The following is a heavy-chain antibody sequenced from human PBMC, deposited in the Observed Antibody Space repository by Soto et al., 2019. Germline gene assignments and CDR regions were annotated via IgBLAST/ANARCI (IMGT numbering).Heavy chain of an antibody. J-gene: IGHJ4*02. CDR2: ISYDGSNK. Sequence: GGSLRLSCADSGFTFGSYGMHWVRQAPGKGLEWVAVISYDGSNKYYADSVKGRFTISRDNSKNTLYLQMNSLRAEDTAVYYCGKAHSSGLPYFDYWGQGTLVPVSS. CDR1: GFTFGSYG. V-gene: IGHV3-30*18. CDR3: GKAHSSGLPYFDY. D-gene: IGHD6-19*01.